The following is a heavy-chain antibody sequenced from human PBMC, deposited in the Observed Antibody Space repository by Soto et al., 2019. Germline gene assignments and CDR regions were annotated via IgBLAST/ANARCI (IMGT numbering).Heavy chain of an antibody. D-gene: IGHD6-19*01. CDR3: ARVGSSGWSPDY. J-gene: IGHJ4*02. CDR2: IFYTGST. V-gene: IGHV4-59*11. Sequence: SETLSLTCTVSGGSISGHYWIWIRQSPGRGLEWIGYIFYTGSTNYNPSLKSRVTLSVDTSKNQFSLRLSSVTAADTAVYYCARVGSSGWSPDYWGQGTLVTVS. CDR1: GGSISGHY.